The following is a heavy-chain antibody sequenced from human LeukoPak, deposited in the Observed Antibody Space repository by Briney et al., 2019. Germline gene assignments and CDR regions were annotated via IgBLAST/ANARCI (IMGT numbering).Heavy chain of an antibody. Sequence: ASVKVSCKASGYTFTGYYMHWVRQAPGQGLEWMGWINPNSGGTNYAQKFQGRVTMTRDTSTSTAYMELSSLRSEDTAVYYCASRTRPDVGAFDIWGQGTMVTVSS. J-gene: IGHJ3*02. CDR1: GYTFTGYY. CDR3: ASRTRPDVGAFDI. CDR2: INPNSGGT. V-gene: IGHV1-2*02. D-gene: IGHD6-6*01.